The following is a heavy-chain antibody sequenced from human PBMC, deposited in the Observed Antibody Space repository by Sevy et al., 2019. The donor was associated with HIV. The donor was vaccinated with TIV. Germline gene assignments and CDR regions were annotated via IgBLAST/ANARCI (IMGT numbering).Heavy chain of an antibody. CDR1: GFTFAKYS. Sequence: GESLKISCTASGFTFAKYSMSGVRQAPGKGLEWVSTFSFGCGRINYADSVKGRFTISRDDSKNTLFLQMNSLRAEDTATYFCAREGCTQPHDYWGQGTLVTVSS. CDR2: FSFGCGRI. CDR3: AREGCTQPHDY. D-gene: IGHD2-8*01. V-gene: IGHV3-23*01. J-gene: IGHJ4*02.